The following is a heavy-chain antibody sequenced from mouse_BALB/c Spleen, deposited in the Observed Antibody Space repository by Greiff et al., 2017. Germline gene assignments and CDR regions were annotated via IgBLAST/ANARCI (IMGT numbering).Heavy chain of an antibody. D-gene: IGHD2-14*01. V-gene: IGHV1-7*01. J-gene: IGHJ3*01. CDR2: INPSTGYT. Sequence: VQLQQSGAELAKPGASVKMSCTASGYTFTSYWMHWVQQRPGQGLEWIGYINPSTGYTEYNQKFKDKATLTADKSSNTVYMQLSSLTSEDSAVYYCARGHYKYGFAYWGQGTLVTVSA. CDR1: GYTFTSYW. CDR3: ARGHYKYGFAY.